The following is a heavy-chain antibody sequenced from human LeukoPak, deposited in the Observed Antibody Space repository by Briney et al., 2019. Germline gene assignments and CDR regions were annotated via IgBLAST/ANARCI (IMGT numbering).Heavy chain of an antibody. Sequence: GGSLRLSCAASGFTFSSYAMSWVRQAPGKGLEWVSAISGSGGSTYYADSVKGRFTISRDDSKNTLYLQMNSLRAEDTAVYYCASAFGYFDWAFDYWGQGTLVTVSS. D-gene: IGHD3-9*01. J-gene: IGHJ4*02. V-gene: IGHV3-23*01. CDR2: ISGSGGST. CDR3: ASAFGYFDWAFDY. CDR1: GFTFSSYA.